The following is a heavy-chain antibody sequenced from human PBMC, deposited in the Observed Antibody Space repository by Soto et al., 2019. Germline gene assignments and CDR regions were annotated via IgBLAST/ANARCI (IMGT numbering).Heavy chain of an antibody. CDR3: ASGVVHREDYYYYYMDV. CDR1: GYTFTSYG. Sequence: ASVKVSCKASGYTFTSYGISWVRQAPGQGLEWMGWISAYNGNTNYAQKLQGRVTMTTDTSTSTAYMELRSLRSDDTAVYYCASGVVHREDYYYYYMDVWGKGTTVTSP. J-gene: IGHJ6*03. D-gene: IGHD3-3*01. CDR2: ISAYNGNT. V-gene: IGHV1-18*01.